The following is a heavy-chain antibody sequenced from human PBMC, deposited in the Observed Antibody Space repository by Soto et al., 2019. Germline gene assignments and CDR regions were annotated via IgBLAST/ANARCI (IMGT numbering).Heavy chain of an antibody. Sequence: GASVKVSCKASGGTFSSFGISWVRQAPGQGLEWMGGIIPVFGRPNYAQRFRGRLTITADESTNTSYMELIDLTSEDTAVYYCAREASGYDFWGQGXQVTVYS. CDR2: IIPVFGRP. CDR1: GGTFSSFG. V-gene: IGHV1-69*13. J-gene: IGHJ1*01. CDR3: AREASGYDF. D-gene: IGHD5-12*01.